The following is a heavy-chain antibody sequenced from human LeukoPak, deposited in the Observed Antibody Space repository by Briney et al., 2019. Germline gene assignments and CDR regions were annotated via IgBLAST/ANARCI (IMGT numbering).Heavy chain of an antibody. J-gene: IGHJ4*02. CDR3: ARGGEAVRPSFDY. CDR2: INPNSGGT. Sequence: ASVKVSCKASGYTFTSYYMHWVRQAPGQGLEWMGWINPNSGGTNYAQKFQGRVTMTRDTSISTAYMELSRLRSDDTAVYYCARGGEAVRPSFDYWGQGTLVTVSS. V-gene: IGHV1-2*02. CDR1: GYTFTSYY. D-gene: IGHD3-10*01.